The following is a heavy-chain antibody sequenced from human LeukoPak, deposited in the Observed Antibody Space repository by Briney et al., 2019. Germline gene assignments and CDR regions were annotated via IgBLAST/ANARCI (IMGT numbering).Heavy chain of an antibody. CDR2: VYYSGST. Sequence: SETLSLTCTVSGGSISSGGYYWSWIRQHPGKGLEWIGYVYYSGSTYYNPSLKSRVTISVDTSKNQFSLKLSSVTAADTAVYYCARADKSDFWSGYHLDYWGQGTLVTVSS. V-gene: IGHV4-31*03. J-gene: IGHJ4*02. CDR3: ARADKSDFWSGYHLDY. CDR1: GGSISSGGYY. D-gene: IGHD3-3*01.